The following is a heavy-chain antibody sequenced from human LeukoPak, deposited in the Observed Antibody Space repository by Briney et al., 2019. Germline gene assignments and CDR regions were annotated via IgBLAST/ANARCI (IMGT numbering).Heavy chain of an antibody. D-gene: IGHD4-17*01. J-gene: IGHJ6*03. V-gene: IGHV4-59*01. CDR1: GGSITSFY. Sequence: SETLSLTCTVSGGSITSFYWSWIRQPPGKGLEWVGYIYYIVSTNYNPSLKSGVPISVETSKNQFTLRLSSSTAADTAVYYCARDIFATTDLYYYYMDVWGKGNTVTMSS. CDR3: ARDIFATTDLYYYYMDV. CDR2: IYYIVST.